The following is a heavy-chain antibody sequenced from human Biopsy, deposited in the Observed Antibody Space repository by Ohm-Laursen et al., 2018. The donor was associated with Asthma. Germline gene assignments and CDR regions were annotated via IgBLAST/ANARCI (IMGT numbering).Heavy chain of an antibody. D-gene: IGHD3-10*01. J-gene: IGHJ6*02. V-gene: IGHV1-18*01. CDR1: GYTFNSAG. CDR3: ARAVDYSHYYGIDV. CDR2: ISVYNGNT. Sequence: SVKVPCKASGYTFNSAGITWARQAPGQGLEWMGWISVYNGNTKVAQKLQDRVTMITDTSTSTAYMELRSLRSDDTAVYFCARAVDYSHYYGIDVWGQGTTVTVS.